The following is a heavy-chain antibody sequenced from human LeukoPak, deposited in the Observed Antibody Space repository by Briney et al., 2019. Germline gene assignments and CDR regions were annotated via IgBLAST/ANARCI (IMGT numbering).Heavy chain of an antibody. CDR1: GFSFSIYD. CDR3: ARDDVAWNDVHWFDP. D-gene: IGHD1-1*01. J-gene: IGHJ5*02. V-gene: IGHV3-21*01. CDR2: ISSTGSSI. Sequence: GGSLRLSCAASGFSFSIYDMSWVRQAPGEGLEWISSISSTGSSIYYADSVKGRFTISRDNAKNSLYLQMSSLRVEDTAVYYCARDDVAWNDVHWFDPWGQGTLVTVSS.